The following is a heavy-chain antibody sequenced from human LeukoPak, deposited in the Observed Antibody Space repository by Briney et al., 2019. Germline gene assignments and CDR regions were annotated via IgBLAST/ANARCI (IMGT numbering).Heavy chain of an antibody. CDR1: GYTFISYT. CDR2: INAGNGNT. D-gene: IGHD3-22*01. CDR3: ASPYYYDNNARYYPLDY. J-gene: IGHJ4*02. Sequence: GASVKVSCKASGYTFISYTIHWVRQAPGQSLEWVGWINAGNGNTKYSQKFQDRVTITRDTSATTAYMELSSLISEDTAVYYCASPYYYDNNARYYPLDYWGQGTLVTVSS. V-gene: IGHV1-3*01.